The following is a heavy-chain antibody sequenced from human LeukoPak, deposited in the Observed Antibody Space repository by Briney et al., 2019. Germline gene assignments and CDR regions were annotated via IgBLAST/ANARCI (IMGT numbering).Heavy chain of an antibody. CDR2: ISNTGNTI. V-gene: IGHV3-48*03. J-gene: IGHJ6*03. CDR1: GFIFSNYD. Sequence: PGGSLRLSCSASGFIFSNYDMNWVRQAPGKGQEWISYISNTGNTIYYADSMRGRFTISRDNAKNSLYLQMNSLRGEDTAVYYCARGIAYYYYYMDVWGKGTTVTVSS. CDR3: ARGIAYYYYYMDV.